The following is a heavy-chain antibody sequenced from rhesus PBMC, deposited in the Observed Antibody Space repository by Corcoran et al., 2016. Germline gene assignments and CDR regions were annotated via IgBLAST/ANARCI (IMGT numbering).Heavy chain of an antibody. D-gene: IGHD3-3*01. CDR3: ARSYNFWSGYSNRFDV. V-gene: IGHV2S2*01. CDR1: VFSLSTPGML. Sequence: VTLKESGPALVKPTQTLTLTCTFSVFSLSTPGMLARWIRRPPGTYWEWLAPMDWDDYKYYTKSRKGRLTISKDTSKNQVVITMTNMDPVDTATYYCARSYNFWSGYSNRFDVWGPGGLVTVSS. J-gene: IGHJ5-1*01. CDR2: MDWDDYK.